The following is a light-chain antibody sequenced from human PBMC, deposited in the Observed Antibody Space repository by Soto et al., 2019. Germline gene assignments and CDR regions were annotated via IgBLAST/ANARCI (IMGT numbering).Light chain of an antibody. Sequence: QSVLTQPPSVSAAPGQKVTISCSGSSSNIGNNYVSWYQQLPGTAPKLLIYENNKRPSGIPDRVSCSKSGTSATLGITGLQTGDEADYYCGAWDSSLSAVVFGGGTKLTVL. CDR2: ENN. V-gene: IGLV1-51*02. J-gene: IGLJ2*01. CDR3: GAWDSSLSAVV. CDR1: SSNIGNNY.